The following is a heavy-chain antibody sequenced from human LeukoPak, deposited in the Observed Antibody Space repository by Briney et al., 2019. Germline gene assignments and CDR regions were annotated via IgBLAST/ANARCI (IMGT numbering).Heavy chain of an antibody. V-gene: IGHV3-30*02. D-gene: IGHD6-13*01. J-gene: IGHJ4*02. CDR3: ASGVTSSSWYFWGY. CDR1: GFTFSSYG. Sequence: GGSLRLSCAASGFTFSSYGMHWVRQAPGKGLEWVAFIRYDGSNKYYADSVKGRFTISRDNSKNTLYLQMNSLRAEDTAVYYCASGVTSSSWYFWGYWGQGTLVTVSS. CDR2: IRYDGSNK.